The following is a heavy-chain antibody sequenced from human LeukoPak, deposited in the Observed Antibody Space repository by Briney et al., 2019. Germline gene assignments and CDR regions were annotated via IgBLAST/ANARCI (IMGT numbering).Heavy chain of an antibody. J-gene: IGHJ3*02. Sequence: ASVKVSCKASGYTFTSYGISWVRQAPGQGLEWMGWISAYNGNTNYAQKLQGRVTMTTDTSTSTAYMELRSLRSDDTAVYYCARDRVDSSGPYDAFDIWGQGTMVTVSS. D-gene: IGHD3-22*01. CDR2: ISAYNGNT. V-gene: IGHV1-18*01. CDR1: GYTFTSYG. CDR3: ARDRVDSSGPYDAFDI.